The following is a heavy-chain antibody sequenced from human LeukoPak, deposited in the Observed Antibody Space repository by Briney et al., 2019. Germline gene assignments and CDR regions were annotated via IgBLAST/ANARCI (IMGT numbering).Heavy chain of an antibody. D-gene: IGHD3-22*01. J-gene: IGHJ4*02. CDR3: ARGSPLYYYDSSGYYPFDY. Sequence: PSETLSLTCAVYGGSFSGYYWSWIRQPPGKGLEWIGEINHSGSTNYNPSLKSRVTISVDTSKNQFSLKLSSVTAADTAVYYCARGSPLYYYDSSGYYPFDYWGQGTLVTVSS. V-gene: IGHV4-34*01. CDR1: GGSFSGYY. CDR2: INHSGST.